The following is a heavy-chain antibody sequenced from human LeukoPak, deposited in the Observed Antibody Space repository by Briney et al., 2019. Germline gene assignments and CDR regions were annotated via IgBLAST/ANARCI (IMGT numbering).Heavy chain of an antibody. J-gene: IGHJ5*02. CDR1: GYTFTSYG. Sequence: ASVKVSCKASGYTFTSYGISWVRQAPGQGLEWMGWISAYNGNTNYAQKLQGRVTMTTDTSTSTAYMELRSLRSEDTAVYYCARDISSSWDNWFDPWGQGTLVTVSS. D-gene: IGHD6-13*01. CDR2: ISAYNGNT. CDR3: ARDISSSWDNWFDP. V-gene: IGHV1-18*01.